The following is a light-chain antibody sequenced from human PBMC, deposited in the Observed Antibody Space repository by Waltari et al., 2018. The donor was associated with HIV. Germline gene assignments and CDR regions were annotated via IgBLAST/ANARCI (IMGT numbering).Light chain of an antibody. Sequence: QTVVTQEPSLTVSPGGTVTLTCASSTGAVTSGNYPNWFQQKPGHAPRALIYSTNKKHPWTPARFAGSLLGGKAALTLSGVQPEDEAEYYCLLYYGGQGYVFGTGTKVTVL. J-gene: IGLJ1*01. CDR3: LLYYGGQGYV. CDR1: TGAVTSGNY. CDR2: STN. V-gene: IGLV7-43*01.